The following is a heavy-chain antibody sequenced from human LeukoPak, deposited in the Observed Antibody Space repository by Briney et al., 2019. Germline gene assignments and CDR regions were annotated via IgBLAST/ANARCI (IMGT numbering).Heavy chain of an antibody. D-gene: IGHD6-19*01. CDR3: ARAPRIAVAGAINYYYGMDV. J-gene: IGHJ6*02. CDR1: GGTFSSYA. V-gene: IGHV1-69*01. Sequence: KVSCKASGGTFSSYAISWVRQAPGQGLEWMGGIIPIFGTANYAQKFQGRVTITADEFTSTAYTELSSLRSEDAAVYYCARAPRIAVAGAINYYYGMDVWGQGTTVTVSS. CDR2: IIPIFGTA.